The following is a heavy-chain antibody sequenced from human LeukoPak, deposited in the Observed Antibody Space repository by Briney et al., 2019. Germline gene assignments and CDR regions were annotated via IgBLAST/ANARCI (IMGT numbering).Heavy chain of an antibody. V-gene: IGHV4-34*01. CDR3: ARHSSSLYYFDY. J-gene: IGHJ4*02. Sequence: PSETLSLTCAVYGGSFSGYYWSWIRQPPGKGLEWIGEINHSGSTNYNPSLKSRVTISVDTSKNQFSLKLSSVTAADTAVYYCARHSSSLYYFDYWGQGTLVTVSS. CDR1: GGSFSGYY. D-gene: IGHD6-13*01. CDR2: INHSGST.